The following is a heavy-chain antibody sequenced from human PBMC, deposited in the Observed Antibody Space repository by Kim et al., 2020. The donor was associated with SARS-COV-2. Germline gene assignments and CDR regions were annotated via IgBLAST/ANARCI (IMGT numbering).Heavy chain of an antibody. J-gene: IGHJ4*02. CDR3: ATSAAGTAARGFGY. Sequence: SETLSLTCTVSGGSISSGGYYWSWIRQHPGKGLEWIGYIYYSGSTYYNPSLKSRVTISVDTSKNQFSLKLSSVTAADTAVYYCATSAAGTAARGFGYWGQGTLVTVSS. CDR1: GGSISSGGYY. CDR2: IYYSGST. V-gene: IGHV4-31*03. D-gene: IGHD6-13*01.